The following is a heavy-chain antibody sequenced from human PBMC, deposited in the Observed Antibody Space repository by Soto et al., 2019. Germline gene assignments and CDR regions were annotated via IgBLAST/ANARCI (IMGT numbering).Heavy chain of an antibody. CDR1: GFTFDDYA. V-gene: IGHV3-9*01. J-gene: IGHJ4*02. Sequence: EVQLVESGGGLVQPGRSLRLSCAASGFTFDDYAMHWVRQAPGKGLEGVSGISWNSGSIGYADSVKGRFTISRDNATNSLYPQMNSLRAEDKAVYYCAKGGQLLTEGGGYWGQGTLVTVSS. CDR3: AKGGQLLTEGGGY. D-gene: IGHD2-2*01. CDR2: ISWNSGSI.